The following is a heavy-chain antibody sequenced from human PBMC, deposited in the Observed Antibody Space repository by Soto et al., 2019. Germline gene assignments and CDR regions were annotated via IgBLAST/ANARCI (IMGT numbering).Heavy chain of an antibody. CDR1: GFTFDDYA. CDR2: ISWNIGSI. CDR3: AKDYCGGDCLEYFQH. Sequence: GGSLRLSCAASGFTFDDYAMHWVRQAPGKGLEWVSGISWNIGSIGYADSVKGRFTISRDNAKNSLYLQMNSLRAEDTALYYCAKDYCGGDCLEYFQHWGQGTLVTVSS. D-gene: IGHD2-21*01. J-gene: IGHJ1*01. V-gene: IGHV3-9*01.